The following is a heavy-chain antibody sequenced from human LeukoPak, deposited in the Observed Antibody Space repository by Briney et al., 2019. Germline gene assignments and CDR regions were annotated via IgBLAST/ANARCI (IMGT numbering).Heavy chain of an antibody. Sequence: GGSLRLSCVASGFTFGYFGMHWVRQAPGKGLEWVAFIRYDGSNEYYAESVKGRFTISRDNSKNTLYLQMNSLRVEDTAAYYCAKIEGKYQLANIPDSWGQGTLVTVSS. CDR2: IRYDGSNE. CDR1: GFTFGYFG. CDR3: AKIEGKYQLANIPDS. V-gene: IGHV3-30*02. D-gene: IGHD2-2*01. J-gene: IGHJ4*02.